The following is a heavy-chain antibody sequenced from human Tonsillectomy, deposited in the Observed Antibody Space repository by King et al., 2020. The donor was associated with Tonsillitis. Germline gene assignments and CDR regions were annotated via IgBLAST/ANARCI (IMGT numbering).Heavy chain of an antibody. CDR2: ISGSGGNT. CDR1: GFTFSSYG. J-gene: IGHJ5*02. V-gene: IGHV3-23*01. D-gene: IGHD1-1*01. CDR3: AKDRGAGTTGTVGFDP. Sequence: VQLLESGGGLVQPGGSLRLSCAASGFTFSSYGMSWVRQAPGKGLEWVSVISGSGGNTYYADYVKGRFTISRDNSKNTLYLQMNSLRAEDTAVYYCAKDRGAGTTGTVGFDPWGQGTLVTVSS.